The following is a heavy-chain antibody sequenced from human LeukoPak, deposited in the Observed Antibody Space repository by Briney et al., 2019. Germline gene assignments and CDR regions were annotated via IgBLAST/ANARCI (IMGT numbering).Heavy chain of an antibody. D-gene: IGHD3-22*01. V-gene: IGHV5-51*01. CDR3: ARRYYYELSGFKNGAFDI. CDR1: GYIFTSYW. CDR2: IYPGDSDT. Sequence: GESLKISCKDSGYIFTSYWIGWVRQISGKGLEWMGIIYPGDSDTRYSPFFQGQVTISADKSISTAYLQWGSLEASDTGIYYCARRYYYELSGFKNGAFDIWGQGTMVTVSS. J-gene: IGHJ3*02.